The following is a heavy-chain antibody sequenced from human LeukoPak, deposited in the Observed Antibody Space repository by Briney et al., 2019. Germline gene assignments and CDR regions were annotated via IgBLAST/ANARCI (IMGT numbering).Heavy chain of an antibody. J-gene: IGHJ4*02. V-gene: IGHV3-11*04. CDR1: GFTFSDYY. CDR2: ISNSGNTI. CDR3: ARAVGASEGVDY. D-gene: IGHD1-26*01. Sequence: PGGSLRLSCAASGFTFSDYYMNWIRQAPGKGLEWVSYISNSGNTIYYADSLKGRFTISRDNAKNSLYLQMNSLRAEDTAVYYCARAVGASEGVDYWGQGTLVTVSS.